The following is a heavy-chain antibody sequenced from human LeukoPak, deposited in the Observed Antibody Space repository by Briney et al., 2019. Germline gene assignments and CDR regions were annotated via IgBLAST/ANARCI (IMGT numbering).Heavy chain of an antibody. Sequence: SETLSLTCTVSGGSISSSSYYWGWIRQPPGKGLEWIGSIYYSGNTHYNPSLKSRVTISLDTSKNQFSLNLNSVTAADTAVYYCASLPKTYDFWNPYYAYWGQGTLVTVSS. CDR2: IYYSGNT. V-gene: IGHV4-39*01. J-gene: IGHJ4*02. D-gene: IGHD3-3*01. CDR3: ASLPKTYDFWNPYYAY. CDR1: GGSISSSSYY.